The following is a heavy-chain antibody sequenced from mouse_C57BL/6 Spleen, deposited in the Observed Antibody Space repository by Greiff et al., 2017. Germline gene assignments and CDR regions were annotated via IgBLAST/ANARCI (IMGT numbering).Heavy chain of an antibody. CDR2: IYPGSGST. Sequence: QVQLQQPGAELVKPGASVKMSCKASGYTFTSYWITWVKQRPGQGLEWIGDIYPGSGSTNYNEKFKSKATLTVDTSSSTAYMQLSSLTSEDSAVYYCAGYYDCDEGFAYWDQGTLVTVSA. CDR3: AGYYDCDEGFAY. J-gene: IGHJ3*01. D-gene: IGHD2-4*01. CDR1: GYTFTSYW. V-gene: IGHV1-55*01.